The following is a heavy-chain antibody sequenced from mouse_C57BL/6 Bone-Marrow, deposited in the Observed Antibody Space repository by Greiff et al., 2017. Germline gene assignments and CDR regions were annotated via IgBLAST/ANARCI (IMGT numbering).Heavy chain of an antibody. CDR1: GYTFTSYW. V-gene: IGHV1-69*01. J-gene: IGHJ1*03. D-gene: IGHD1-1*01. CDR2: IDPSDSYT. Sequence: VQLQQPGAELVMPGASVKLSCKASGYTFTSYWMHWVKQRPGQGLAWIGKIDPSDSYTNYNQKFKGKSTLTVDKSSSTAYMQLSSLTSEDSAVYYCARDGYYGSSWYFDVWGTGTTVTVSS. CDR3: ARDGYYGSSWYFDV.